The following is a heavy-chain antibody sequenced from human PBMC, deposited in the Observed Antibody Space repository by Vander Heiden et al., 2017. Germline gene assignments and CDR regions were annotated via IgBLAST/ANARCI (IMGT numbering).Heavy chain of an antibody. V-gene: IGHV3-23*01. J-gene: IGHJ5*02. CDR3: ASLYYDFWSGYFQGFDP. CDR2: IRGSGGST. D-gene: IGHD3-3*01. CDR1: GFTFSSYA. Sequence: EVQLLESGGGLVQPGGSLRLSCAASGFTFSSYAMSWVRQAPGKGLEGVSAIRGSGGSTYYADSVKGRFTISRDNSKNTLYLQMNSLRAEDTAVYYCASLYYDFWSGYFQGFDPWGQGTLVTVSS.